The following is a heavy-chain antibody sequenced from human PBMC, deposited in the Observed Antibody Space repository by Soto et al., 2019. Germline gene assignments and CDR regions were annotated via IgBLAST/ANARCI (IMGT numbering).Heavy chain of an antibody. V-gene: IGHV3-33*01. CDR1: GFTFSSYG. CDR2: IWYDGSNK. D-gene: IGHD5-18*01. J-gene: IGHJ4*02. CDR3: AREGGDGYSYDY. Sequence: QVQLVESGGCVVQPGRSLRLSCAASGFTFSSYGMHWVRQAPGKGLEWVAVIWYDGSNKYYADSVKGRFTISRDNSKNTLYLQMNSLRAEDTAVYYCAREGGDGYSYDYWGQGTLVTVSS.